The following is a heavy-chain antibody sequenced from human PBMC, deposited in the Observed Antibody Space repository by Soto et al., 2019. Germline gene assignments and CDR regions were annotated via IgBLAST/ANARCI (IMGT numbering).Heavy chain of an antibody. CDR3: ARQIYDSDNGTNFQYYFDS. CDR2: IDPSDSQT. Sequence: GESLKISCKGSGYSFAGYWITWVRQKPGKGLEWMGRIDPSDSQTYYSPSFRGHVTISATKSITTVFLQWSSLRASGTAMYYCARQIYDSDNGTNFQYYFDSWGQGNPVTVSS. D-gene: IGHD2-8*01. CDR1: GYSFAGYW. V-gene: IGHV5-10-1*01. J-gene: IGHJ4*02.